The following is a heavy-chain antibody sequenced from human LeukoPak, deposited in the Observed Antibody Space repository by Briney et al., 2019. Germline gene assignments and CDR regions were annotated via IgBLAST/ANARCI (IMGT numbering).Heavy chain of an antibody. D-gene: IGHD3-22*01. CDR1: GFTFSSYG. CDR3: AKESGDYDSSGYGAFDI. V-gene: IGHV3-30*18. Sequence: PGGSLRLSCAASGFTFSSYGMHWVRQAPAKGPARVPVISYDGSNKYYADSVKGRFTISRDNSKNTLYLQMNSLRAEDTAVYYCAKESGDYDSSGYGAFDIWGQGTMVTVSS. J-gene: IGHJ3*02. CDR2: ISYDGSNK.